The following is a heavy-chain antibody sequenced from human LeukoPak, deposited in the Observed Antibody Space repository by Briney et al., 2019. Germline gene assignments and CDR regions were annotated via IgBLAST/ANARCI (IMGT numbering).Heavy chain of an antibody. D-gene: IGHD6-13*01. Sequence: PGGSLRLSCAASGFTFSSYSMNWVRQAPGKGLEWVSSISSSSSYIYYADSVKGRFTISRDNAKNSLYLQMNSLRAEDTAVYYCARTLIAAATRNYYYYMDVWGKGTTVTVSS. CDR3: ARTLIAAATRNYYYYMDV. V-gene: IGHV3-21*01. J-gene: IGHJ6*03. CDR1: GFTFSSYS. CDR2: ISSSSSYI.